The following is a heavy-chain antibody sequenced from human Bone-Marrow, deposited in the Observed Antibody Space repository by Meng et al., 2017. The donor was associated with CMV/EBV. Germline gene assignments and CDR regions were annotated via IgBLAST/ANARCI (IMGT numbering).Heavy chain of an antibody. J-gene: IGHJ4*02. V-gene: IGHV3-48*03. CDR3: ARSLIVVVPAAQLFDY. CDR2: ISSSGSTI. D-gene: IGHD2-2*01. CDR1: GFTFSSYE. Sequence: GGSLRLSCAASGFTFSSYEMNWVRQAPGKGLEWVSYISSSGSTIYYADSVKGRFTISRDNAKNSLYLQMNSLRAEDTAVYYCARSLIVVVPAAQLFDYWGQGTLVTVSS.